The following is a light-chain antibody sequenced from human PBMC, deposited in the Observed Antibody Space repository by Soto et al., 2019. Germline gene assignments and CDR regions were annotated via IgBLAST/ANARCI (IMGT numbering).Light chain of an antibody. CDR1: QSVSTSY. CDR3: QQYGSFPLT. V-gene: IGKV3-20*01. J-gene: IGKJ4*01. Sequence: ENVLTQSPGTLSLSPGERATLSCRAGQSVSTSYLAWYQQKGGQPPRLLIYGASSRATGIPDRFSGSGSGKDFTLTSSRREPEDSAVYYCQQYGSFPLTFGGGTKVEI. CDR2: GAS.